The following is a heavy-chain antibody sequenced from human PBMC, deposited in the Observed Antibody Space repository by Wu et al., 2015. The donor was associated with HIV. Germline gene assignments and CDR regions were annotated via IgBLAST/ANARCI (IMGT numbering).Heavy chain of an antibody. D-gene: IGHD1-1*01. V-gene: IGHV1-2*02. CDR3: ARVSQLLDFDY. CDR2: INPNSGGT. J-gene: IGHJ4*02. Sequence: QVQLVQSGAEVKKLGASVKVSCKASGYTFTDYYIHWVRQAPRQGLEWMGWINPNSGGTNYAQKFQGRVTMTRDTSISTAYMELSRLKYDDTAVYYCARVSQLLDFDYWGQGTLVTVSS. CDR1: GYTFTDYY.